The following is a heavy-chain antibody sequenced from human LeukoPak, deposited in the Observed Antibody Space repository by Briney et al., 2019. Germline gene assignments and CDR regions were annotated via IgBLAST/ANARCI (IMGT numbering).Heavy chain of an antibody. V-gene: IGHV3-11*01. D-gene: IGHD4-17*01. CDR1: GFTFSDYY. CDR2: ISTSGSTI. Sequence: PGGSLRLSCAASGFTFSDYYMSWIRQAPGKGLEWVSYISTSGSTIHYADSVKGRFTISWDNAKNSLYLQMNSLRAEDTAVYYCARASDGDYFDYWGQGTLVTVSS. J-gene: IGHJ4*02. CDR3: ARASDGDYFDY.